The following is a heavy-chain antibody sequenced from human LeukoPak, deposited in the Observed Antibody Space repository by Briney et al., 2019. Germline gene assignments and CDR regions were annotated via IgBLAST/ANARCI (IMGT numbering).Heavy chain of an antibody. CDR3: ARGRGYSGLGLFEYYYFGMDV. D-gene: IGHD5-12*01. CDR2: IYYSGST. J-gene: IGHJ6*02. V-gene: IGHV4-59*01. Sequence: PSETLSLTCTVSGGSISSYYWSWIRQPPGKGLEWIGYIYYSGSTNYNPSLKSRVTISVDTSKNQFSLKLSSVTAADTAVYYCARGRGYSGLGLFEYYYFGMDVWGQGTTVTVSS. CDR1: GGSISSYY.